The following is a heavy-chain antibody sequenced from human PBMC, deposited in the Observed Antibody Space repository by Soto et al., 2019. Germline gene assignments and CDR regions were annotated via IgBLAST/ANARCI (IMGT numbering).Heavy chain of an antibody. Sequence: SETLSLTCTVSGGSISSGGYYWGWIRQYPGKGLEWIGYIYYSGSTYYTPSLKSRVMISVDTSKNQFSLKLSSVTAADTAVYYCARGGYYYYYGMDVWGQGTTVTVSS. J-gene: IGHJ6*02. CDR3: ARGGYYYYYGMDV. V-gene: IGHV4-31*03. CDR2: IYYSGST. CDR1: GGSISSGGYY.